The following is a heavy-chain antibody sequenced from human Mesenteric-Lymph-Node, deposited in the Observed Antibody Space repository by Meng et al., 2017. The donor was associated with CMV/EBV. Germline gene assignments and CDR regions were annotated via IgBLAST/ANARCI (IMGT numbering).Heavy chain of an antibody. J-gene: IGHJ4*02. D-gene: IGHD3-3*01. V-gene: IGHV1-8*01. Sequence: ASVKVSCKASGYTFTSYDINWVRQATGQGLEWMGWMNPNSGNTGYEQKFQDRVTMTRNTSISTAYMELSSLRSEDTAVYYCAGGTKRITIFGVVHSAYYFDYWGQGTLVTVSS. CDR1: GYTFTSYD. CDR3: AGGTKRITIFGVVHSAYYFDY. CDR2: MNPNSGNT.